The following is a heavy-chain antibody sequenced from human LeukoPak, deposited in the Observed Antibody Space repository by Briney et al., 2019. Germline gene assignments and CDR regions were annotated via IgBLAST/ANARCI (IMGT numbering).Heavy chain of an antibody. D-gene: IGHD3-10*01. CDR1: EFTFNTYG. CDR3: AKDLGFGREFDY. J-gene: IGHJ4*02. CDR2: IRYNGNDN. V-gene: IGHV3-30*02. Sequence: GGSLRLSCAASEFTFNTYGLHWVRQAPGKGLEWVAFIRYNGNDNYYTDSVKGRFTISRDNSKNTLYLQMNSLRAEDTAVYYCAKDLGFGREFDYWGQGTLVTVSS.